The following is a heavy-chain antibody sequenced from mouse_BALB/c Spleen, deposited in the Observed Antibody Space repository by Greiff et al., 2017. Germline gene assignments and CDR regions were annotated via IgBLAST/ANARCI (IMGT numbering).Heavy chain of an antibody. CDR3: ARDLRRGLDY. CDR1: GFTFSSYA. Sequence: EVKVVESGGGLVKPGGSLKLSCAASGFTFSSYAMSWVRQTPEKRLEWVASISSGGSTYYPDSVKGRFTISRDNARNILYLQMSSLRSEDTAMYYCARDLRRGLDYWGQGTTLTVSS. CDR2: ISSGGST. J-gene: IGHJ2*01. D-gene: IGHD2-12*01. V-gene: IGHV5-6-5*01.